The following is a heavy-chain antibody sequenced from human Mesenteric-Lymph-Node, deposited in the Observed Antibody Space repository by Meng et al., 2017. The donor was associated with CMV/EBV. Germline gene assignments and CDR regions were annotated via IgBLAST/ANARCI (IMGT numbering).Heavy chain of an antibody. CDR3: AKMAGRRFLEWLTTRGGMDV. V-gene: IGHV3-23*01. J-gene: IGHJ6*02. CDR1: GFTVSSNY. Sequence: GGSLRLSCAASGFTVSSNYMSWVRQAPGKGLEWVSAISGSGGSTYYADSVKGRFTISRDNSKNPLYLQMNSLRAEDTAVYYCAKMAGRRFLEWLTTRGGMDVWGQGTTVTVSS. CDR2: ISGSGGST. D-gene: IGHD3-3*01.